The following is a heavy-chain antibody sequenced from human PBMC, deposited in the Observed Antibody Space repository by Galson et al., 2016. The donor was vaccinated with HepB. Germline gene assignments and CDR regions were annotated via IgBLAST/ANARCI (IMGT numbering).Heavy chain of an antibody. Sequence: SVKVSCKASGGSFRTYVLNWVRRAPGQGLQWVGGIIPMFGTPNYAQQFQGRVTITADESTSTAYLDLGGLRSDDTAVYYCASHTRGQYDTGRYEFNFWGQGTLLIVSS. CDR3: ASHTRGQYDTGRYEFNF. V-gene: IGHV1-69*13. D-gene: IGHD3-22*01. CDR1: GGSFRTYV. J-gene: IGHJ4*02. CDR2: IIPMFGTP.